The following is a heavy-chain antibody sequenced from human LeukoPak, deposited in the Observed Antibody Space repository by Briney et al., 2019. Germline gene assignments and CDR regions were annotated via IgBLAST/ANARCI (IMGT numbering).Heavy chain of an antibody. CDR2: ISAYNGNT. V-gene: IGHV1-18*01. CDR3: VRVGGYSGYDPRGYFDY. CDR1: GYTFTSYG. J-gene: IGHJ4*02. Sequence: ASVKVSCKVSGYTFTSYGISWVRQAPGQGLEWMGWISAYNGNTNYAQKLQGRVTMTTDTSTSTAYMELRSLRSDDTAVYYCVRVGGYSGYDPRGYFDYWGQGTLVTVSS. D-gene: IGHD5-12*01.